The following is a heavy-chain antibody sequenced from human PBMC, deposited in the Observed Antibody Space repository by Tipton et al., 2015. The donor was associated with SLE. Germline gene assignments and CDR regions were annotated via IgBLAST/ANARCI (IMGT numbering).Heavy chain of an antibody. CDR2: ISRSTKDI. Sequence: SLRLSCAASGFSFDRYAMNWVRQAPGKGLEWVSYISRSTKDIYYADSVKGRFTISRDNSKNTLYLQMNSLRAEDTAVYYCAKEGGGYEDAFDIWGQGTMVSVSS. D-gene: IGHD5-24*01. CDR3: AKEGGGYEDAFDI. J-gene: IGHJ3*02. CDR1: GFSFDRYA. V-gene: IGHV3-48*01.